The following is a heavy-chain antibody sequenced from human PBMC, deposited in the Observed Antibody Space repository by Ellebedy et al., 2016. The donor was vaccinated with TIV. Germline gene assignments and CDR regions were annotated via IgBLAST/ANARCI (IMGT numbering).Heavy chain of an antibody. V-gene: IGHV3-7*03. CDR3: ARDCY. CDR2: IKQDGSVK. J-gene: IGHJ4*02. CDR1: GFTFRTNW. Sequence: PGGSLRLSCVASGFTFRTNWMSWVRQAPGKGLEWVASIKQDGSVKNYVDSVKGRFTISRDNAKNSLYLQMDSLRAEDTAVYYCARDCYWGQGTLVTVSS.